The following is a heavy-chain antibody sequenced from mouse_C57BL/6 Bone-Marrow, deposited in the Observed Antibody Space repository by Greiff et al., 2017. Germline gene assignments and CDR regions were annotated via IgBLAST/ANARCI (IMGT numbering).Heavy chain of an antibody. Sequence: QVHVKQSGAELARPGASVKMSCKASGYTFTSYTMHWVKQRPGQGLEWIGYINPSSGYTKYNQKFKDKATLTADKSSSTAHMQLSSLTSEDSAVYYCARWGYDYGGTGYYAMDYWGQGTSVTVSS. CDR1: GYTFTSYT. J-gene: IGHJ4*01. V-gene: IGHV1-4*01. CDR3: ARWGYDYGGTGYYAMDY. D-gene: IGHD2-4*01. CDR2: INPSSGYT.